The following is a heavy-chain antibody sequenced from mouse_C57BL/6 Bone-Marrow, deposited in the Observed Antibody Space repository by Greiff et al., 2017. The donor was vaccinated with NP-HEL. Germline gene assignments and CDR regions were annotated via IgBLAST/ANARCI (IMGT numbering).Heavy chain of an antibody. CDR3: AREGDYDERRGFDY. J-gene: IGHJ2*01. CDR2: ISDGGSYT. Sequence: VESGGGLVKPGGSLKLSCAASGFTFSSYAMSWVRQTPEKRLEWVATISDGGSYTYYPDNVKGRFTISRDNAKNNLYLQMSHLKSEDTAMYYCAREGDYDERRGFDYWGQGTTLTVSS. V-gene: IGHV5-4*01. D-gene: IGHD2-4*01. CDR1: GFTFSSYA.